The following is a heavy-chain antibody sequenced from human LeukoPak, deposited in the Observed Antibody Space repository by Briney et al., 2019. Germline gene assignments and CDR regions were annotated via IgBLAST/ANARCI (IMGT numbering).Heavy chain of an antibody. CDR3: ARVKTRWLQFLGP. CDR2: IYSGGST. J-gene: IGHJ5*02. V-gene: IGHV3-66*01. CDR1: GFTVSSNY. D-gene: IGHD5-24*01. Sequence: GGSLRLPCAASGFTVSSNYMSWVRQAPGKGLEWVSVIYSGGSTYYADSVKGRFTISRDNSKNTLYLQMNSLRAEDTAVYYCARVKTRWLQFLGPWGQGTLVTVSS.